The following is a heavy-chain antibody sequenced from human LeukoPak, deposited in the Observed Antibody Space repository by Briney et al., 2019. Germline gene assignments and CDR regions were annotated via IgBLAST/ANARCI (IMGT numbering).Heavy chain of an antibody. CDR3: ARERSSGLHYYYYYMDV. CDR1: GFTFSSYE. D-gene: IGHD6-19*01. V-gene: IGHV3-48*01. CDR2: ISSSSTTI. J-gene: IGHJ6*03. Sequence: GGSLRLSCAASGFTFSSYEMNWVRQAPGKGLEWVSYISSSSTTIHYADSVKGRFTISRDNAKNSVYLQMNSLRAEDTAVYYCARERSSGLHYYYYYMDVWGKGTTVTVSS.